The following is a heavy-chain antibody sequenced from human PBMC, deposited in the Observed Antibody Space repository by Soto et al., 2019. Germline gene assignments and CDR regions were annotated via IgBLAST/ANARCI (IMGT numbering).Heavy chain of an antibody. D-gene: IGHD6-19*01. CDR2: IWYDGSNK. Sequence: QVQLVESGGGVVQPGRSLRLSCAASGYTFSSYGMHWVRQAPGKGLEWVAVIWYDGSNKYYADSVKGRFTISRDNSKNTLYLQMNSLRAEDKAVYYCARDRIAVADFDAFDIWGQGTMVTVSS. CDR3: ARDRIAVADFDAFDI. CDR1: GYTFSSYG. V-gene: IGHV3-33*01. J-gene: IGHJ3*02.